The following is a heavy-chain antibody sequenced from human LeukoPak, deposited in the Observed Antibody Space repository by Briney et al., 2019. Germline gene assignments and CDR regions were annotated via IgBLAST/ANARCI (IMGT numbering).Heavy chain of an antibody. J-gene: IGHJ3*02. D-gene: IGHD3-10*01. CDR3: ASPPLWFGGKIDAFDI. CDR2: ISSSSSTI. Sequence: PGGSLRLSCAASGFTFSSYSMNWVRQAPGKGLEWVSYISSSSSTIYYADSVKGRFTISRDNAKNSLHLQMNSLRAEDTAVYYCASPPLWFGGKIDAFDIWGQGTMVTVSS. V-gene: IGHV3-48*04. CDR1: GFTFSSYS.